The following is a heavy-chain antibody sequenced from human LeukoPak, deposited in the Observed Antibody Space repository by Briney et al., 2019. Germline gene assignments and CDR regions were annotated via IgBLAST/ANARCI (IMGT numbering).Heavy chain of an antibody. CDR1: GFTFDDYS. J-gene: IGHJ4*02. CDR2: ISGDGGST. Sequence: PGGSLRLSCAASGFTFDDYSMHWVRQAPGKGLGLASLISGDGGSTSYADSVKGRFTISRDNSKNSLYLQMNSLTTEDTALYYCAKASRARGYNYGGLDYWGQGTLVTVSS. V-gene: IGHV3-43*02. CDR3: AKASRARGYNYGGLDY. D-gene: IGHD5-18*01.